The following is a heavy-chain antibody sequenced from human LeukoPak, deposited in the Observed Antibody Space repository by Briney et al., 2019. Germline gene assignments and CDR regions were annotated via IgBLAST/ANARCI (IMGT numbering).Heavy chain of an antibody. CDR1: GYTFTGYY. J-gene: IGHJ4*02. Sequence: ASVKVSCKASGYTFTGYYMQWVRQAPGQGLEWMGRINPNSGGTNYAQKFQGRVTMTRDTSISTAYMELSRLRSDDTAVYYCARVNLAVAHRWIDYWGQGTLVTVSS. CDR2: INPNSGGT. D-gene: IGHD6-19*01. V-gene: IGHV1-2*06. CDR3: ARVNLAVAHRWIDY.